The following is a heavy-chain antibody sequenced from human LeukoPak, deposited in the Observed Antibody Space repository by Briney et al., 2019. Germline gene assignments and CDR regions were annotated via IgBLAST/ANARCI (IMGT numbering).Heavy chain of an antibody. J-gene: IGHJ4*02. Sequence: GGSLRLSCAASGFTFSSHAMSWVRQAPGKGLEWVSAISGSGGSTYYADSVKGRFTISRDNSKNTLYLQMNSLRAEDTAVYYCAKRGGHYDILTGYSQLGFDYWGQGTLVTVSS. CDR3: AKRGGHYDILTGYSQLGFDY. D-gene: IGHD3-9*01. V-gene: IGHV3-23*01. CDR1: GFTFSSHA. CDR2: ISGSGGST.